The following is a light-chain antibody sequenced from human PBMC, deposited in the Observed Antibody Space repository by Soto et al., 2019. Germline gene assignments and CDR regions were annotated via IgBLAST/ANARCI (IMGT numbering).Light chain of an antibody. J-gene: IGKJ4*01. CDR2: KAS. CDR1: QTVYNW. CDR3: QQYDNYPLT. Sequence: DIQMTQSPSTLSASVGDRVTITCRASQTVYNWLAWYQQKPGKAPNLLIYKASTLETGVPSRFSGTGSGTEFTLTITSLQPDDFATYFCQQYDNYPLTFGGGTKVEIK. V-gene: IGKV1-5*03.